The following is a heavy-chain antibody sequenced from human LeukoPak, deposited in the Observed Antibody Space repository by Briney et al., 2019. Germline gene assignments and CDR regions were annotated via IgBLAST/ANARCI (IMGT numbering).Heavy chain of an antibody. CDR3: ARAHLGYYDSSRSLDY. D-gene: IGHD3-22*01. CDR2: INHSGST. Sequence: SETLSLTCTVSGDSITSYYWSWIRQPPGKGLEWIGEINHSGSTNYNPSLKSRVTISVDPSQSQFSLQLSSVTAADTAVYYCARAHLGYYDSSRSLDYWGQGTLVTVSS. CDR1: GDSITSYY. J-gene: IGHJ4*02. V-gene: IGHV4-34*01.